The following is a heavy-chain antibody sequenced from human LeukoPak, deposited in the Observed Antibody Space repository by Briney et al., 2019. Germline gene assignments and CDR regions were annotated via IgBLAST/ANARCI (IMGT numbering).Heavy chain of an antibody. CDR3: AIFGGTTSYYFDY. V-gene: IGHV1-69*04. J-gene: IGHJ4*02. CDR1: GGTFSSYA. Sequence: SVKVSRKASGGTFSSYAISWVRQAPGQGLEWMGRIIPILGIANYAQKFQGRVTITADKSTSTAYMELSSLRSEDTAVYYCAIFGGTTSYYFDYWGQGTLVTVSS. CDR2: IIPILGIA. D-gene: IGHD1-1*01.